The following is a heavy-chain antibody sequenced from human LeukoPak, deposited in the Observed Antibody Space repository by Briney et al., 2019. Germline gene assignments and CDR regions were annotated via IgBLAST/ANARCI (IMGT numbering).Heavy chain of an antibody. Sequence: GGSLRLSCAASGFTFSSYGMHWVRQAPGKGLEWVAFIRYDGSNKYYADSVKGRFTISRDNSKNTLYLQMNSLRAEDTAVYYCAKQDGDFTGLDYWGQGTLVTVSS. V-gene: IGHV3-30*02. CDR3: AKQDGDFTGLDY. J-gene: IGHJ4*02. CDR1: GFTFSSYG. CDR2: IRYDGSNK. D-gene: IGHD4-17*01.